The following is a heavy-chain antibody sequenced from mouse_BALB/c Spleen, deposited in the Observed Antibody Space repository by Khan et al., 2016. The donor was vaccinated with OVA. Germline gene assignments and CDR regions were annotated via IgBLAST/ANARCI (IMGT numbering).Heavy chain of an antibody. V-gene: IGHV9-3-1*01. CDR2: INTYTGEP. Sequence: QIQLVQSGPELKKPGETVKISCKASGYTFTSYGMYWVKQSPGKALRWMGWINTYTGEPTYTDDFKGRFAFSLETSASTAYLQINNLKNEDTATYFCARPSYFSNTLDYWGQGTSVTVSS. J-gene: IGHJ4*01. CDR3: ARPSYFSNTLDY. D-gene: IGHD2-10*01. CDR1: GYTFTSYG.